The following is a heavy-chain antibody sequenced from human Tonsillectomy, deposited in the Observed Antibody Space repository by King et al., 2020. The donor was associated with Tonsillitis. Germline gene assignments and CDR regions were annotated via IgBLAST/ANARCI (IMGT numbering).Heavy chain of an antibody. J-gene: IGHJ4*02. D-gene: IGHD1-1*01. Sequence: VQLQESGPGLVKPSETLSLTCTVSGGSISSYYWSWIRQPPGKGLEWIGYIYYSGSTNYNPSLKSRVSISVDTSKKQCSLKLSSVTAADTAVYYCAREDNYYCDYWGQGTLVTVSS. CDR3: AREDNYYCDY. CDR2: IYYSGST. V-gene: IGHV4-59*01. CDR1: GGSISSYY.